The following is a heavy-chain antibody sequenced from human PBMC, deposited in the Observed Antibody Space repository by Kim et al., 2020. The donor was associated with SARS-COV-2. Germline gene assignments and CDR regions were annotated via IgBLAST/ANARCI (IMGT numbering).Heavy chain of an antibody. CDR2: ISYDGSNK. J-gene: IGHJ4*02. Sequence: GGSLRLSCAASGFTFSSYAMHWVRQAPGKGLEWVAVISYDGSNKYYADSVKGRFTISRDNSKNTLYLQMNSLRAEDTAVYYCARGEGLDYGDYPPSTYFDYWGQGTLVTVSS. D-gene: IGHD4-17*01. CDR1: GFTFSSYA. V-gene: IGHV3-30*04. CDR3: ARGEGLDYGDYPPSTYFDY.